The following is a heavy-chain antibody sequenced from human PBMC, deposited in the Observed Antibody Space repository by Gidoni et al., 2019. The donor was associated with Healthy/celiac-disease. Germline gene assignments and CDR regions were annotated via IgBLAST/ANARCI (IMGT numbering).Heavy chain of an antibody. CDR3: ARRTGYCSSTSCYTGAFDI. CDR1: GYTFTGYS. D-gene: IGHD2-2*02. Sequence: QVQLVQSGAEVKKPGASVKVSCKASGYTFTGYSMHWVRQAPGQGLEWMGWINPNSGGTNYAQKFQGRVTMTRDTSISTAYMELSRLRSDDTAVYYCARRTGYCSSTSCYTGAFDIWGQGTMVTVAS. V-gene: IGHV1-2*02. J-gene: IGHJ3*02. CDR2: INPNSGGT.